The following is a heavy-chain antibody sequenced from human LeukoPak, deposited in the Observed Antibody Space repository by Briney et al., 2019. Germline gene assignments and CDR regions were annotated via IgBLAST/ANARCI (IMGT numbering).Heavy chain of an antibody. J-gene: IGHJ4*02. CDR1: VFTFSSYA. V-gene: IGHV3-23*01. CDR2: ISGSGGST. CDR3: AKSGGIAAAGEGY. D-gene: IGHD6-13*01. Sequence: GGSLSLSCAASVFTFSSYAMSWVRQAPGKGLEWVSAISGSGGSTYYADSVKGRFTISRDNSKNTLYLQMNSLRAEGTAVYYCAKSGGIAAAGEGYWGQGTLVTVSS.